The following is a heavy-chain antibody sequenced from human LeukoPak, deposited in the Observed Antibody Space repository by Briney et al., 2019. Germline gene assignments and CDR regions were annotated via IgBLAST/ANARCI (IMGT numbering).Heavy chain of an antibody. J-gene: IGHJ4*02. D-gene: IGHD7-27*01. CDR1: GFTFSSYS. Sequence: GGSLRLSCAASGFTFSSYSMNWVRQAPGKGLEWVSYISSSTSIIYYADSVKGRFTISRDNAKNSLYLQMNSLRAEDTAVYYCAREPGVKGGFYFDYWGQGTLVTVSS. CDR3: AREPGVKGGFYFDY. V-gene: IGHV3-48*01. CDR2: ISSSTSII.